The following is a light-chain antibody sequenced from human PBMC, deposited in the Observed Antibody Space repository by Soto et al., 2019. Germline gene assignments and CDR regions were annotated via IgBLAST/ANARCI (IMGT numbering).Light chain of an antibody. J-gene: IGLJ1*01. CDR1: SSDIGGYKH. Sequence: QSALTQPASVSGSPGQSITISCTGTSSDIGGYKHVSWYQQHPGKAPKLMIYEVSNRPSGVSNRFSGSKSGNTASLTISGLQAEDEADCYCSSSTTSSTQVFGTGTKVTVL. V-gene: IGLV2-14*01. CDR2: EVS. CDR3: SSSTTSSTQV.